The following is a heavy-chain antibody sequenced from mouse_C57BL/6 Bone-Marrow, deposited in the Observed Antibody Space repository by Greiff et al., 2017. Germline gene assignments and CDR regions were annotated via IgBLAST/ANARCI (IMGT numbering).Heavy chain of an antibody. D-gene: IGHD2-4*01. CDR2: ISSGSSTI. CDR1: GFTFSDYG. Sequence: DVQLQESGGGLVKPGGSLKLSCAASGFTFSDYGMHWVRQAPEKGLEWVAYISSGSSTIYYADTVKGRFTISRDNAKNTLFLQMASLRSEDTAMYYCAVDYDYRWYVDVWGTGTTVTVSS. CDR3: AVDYDYRWYVDV. V-gene: IGHV5-17*01. J-gene: IGHJ1*03.